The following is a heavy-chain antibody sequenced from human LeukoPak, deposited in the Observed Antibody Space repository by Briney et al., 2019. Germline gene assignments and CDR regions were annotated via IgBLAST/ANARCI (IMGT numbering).Heavy chain of an antibody. CDR2: ISFDGRKR. CDR1: GFNFNNYV. Sequence: PGGSLRLSCAASGFNFNNYVMHWVRQAPGKGLEWVTEISFDGRKRTYVDSVKGRFTISRDSPKNTVNLQMDSLRAEDTAVYYCARERHTTNDAFDIWGQGTMVTVSS. V-gene: IGHV3-30*03. J-gene: IGHJ3*02. CDR3: ARERHTTNDAFDI. D-gene: IGHD1-1*01.